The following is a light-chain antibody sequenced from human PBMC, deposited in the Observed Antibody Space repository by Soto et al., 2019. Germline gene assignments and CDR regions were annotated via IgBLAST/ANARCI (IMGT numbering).Light chain of an antibody. CDR2: GAS. CDR1: QSISTS. CDR3: QESLSFLWGT. J-gene: IGKJ1*01. V-gene: IGKV1-39*01. Sequence: DIQMTQSPSSLSASVGDRVTITCRTSQSISTSLNWYQQKPGKAPKVLIYGASSLHSGVPSRFSGDGSGTDFTLTISSLQPEDFAIYYCQESLSFLWGTFVPGTKVEIK.